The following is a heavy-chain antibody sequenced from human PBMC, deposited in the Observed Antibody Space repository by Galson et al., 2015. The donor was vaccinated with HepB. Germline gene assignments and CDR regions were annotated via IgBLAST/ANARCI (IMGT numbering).Heavy chain of an antibody. CDR3: ARDGARYSYGDNWFDP. J-gene: IGHJ5*02. CDR2: INAGNGNT. Sequence: SVKVSCKASGYTFTSYAMHWVRQAPGQRLEWMGWINAGNGNTKYSQKFQGRVTITRDTSASTAYMELSSLRSEDTAVYYCARDGARYSYGDNWFDPWGQGTLVTVSS. D-gene: IGHD5-18*01. V-gene: IGHV1-3*01. CDR1: GYTFTSYA.